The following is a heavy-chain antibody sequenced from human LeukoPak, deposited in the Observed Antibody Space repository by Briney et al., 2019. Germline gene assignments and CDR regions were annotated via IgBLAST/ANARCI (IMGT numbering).Heavy chain of an antibody. CDR2: LYYSAST. CDR3: ARHIGYSNSAFDP. CDR1: GGSICISNSY. Sequence: PSETLSLTCTVSGGSICISNSYWGWVRQPPGKGLEWIGSLYYSASTYYNPSLKTRVTIFVDTSKNEFSLKVNSVSAADTAVYYCARHIGYSNSAFDPWGQGTLVTVSS. D-gene: IGHD6-13*01. J-gene: IGHJ5*02. V-gene: IGHV4-39*01.